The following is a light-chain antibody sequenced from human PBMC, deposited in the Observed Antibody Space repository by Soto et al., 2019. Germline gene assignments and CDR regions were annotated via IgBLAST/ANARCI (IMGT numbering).Light chain of an antibody. CDR1: QSVSNSQ. CDR2: GAS. Sequence: EIVLAQSPGTLSLSPGERATLSCRASQSVSNSQLAWHQQKPGQPPSLLIYGASSRATGIPGRFSGSGSGTDFTLSINRLDPEDFAVYYCQQYDRSPLTFGGGTKIEIK. CDR3: QQYDRSPLT. V-gene: IGKV3-20*01. J-gene: IGKJ4*01.